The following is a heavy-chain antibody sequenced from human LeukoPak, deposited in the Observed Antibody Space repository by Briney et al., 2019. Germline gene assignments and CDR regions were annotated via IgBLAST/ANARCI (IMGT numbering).Heavy chain of an antibody. D-gene: IGHD4-17*01. CDR1: GFTFSSYA. CDR3: AKDPYPYGDYEGYFDY. J-gene: IGHJ4*02. Sequence: GGSLRLSCAASGFTFSSYAMSWVRQAPGKGLEWVSAISGSGGSTYYADSVKGRFTISRDNSKSTLYLQMNSLRAEDTAVYYCAKDPYPYGDYEGYFDYWGQGTLVTVSS. CDR2: ISGSGGST. V-gene: IGHV3-23*01.